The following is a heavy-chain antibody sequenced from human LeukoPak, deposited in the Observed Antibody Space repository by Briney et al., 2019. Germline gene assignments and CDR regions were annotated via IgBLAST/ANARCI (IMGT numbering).Heavy chain of an antibody. CDR3: ARDFYVRVDGMDV. Sequence: ASVKVSCKASGYAFTSYGISWVRQAPGQGLEWMGWISAYNGNTNYAQKLQGRVTMTTDTSASTAYMELRSLRSDDTAVYYCARDFYVRVDGMDVWGKGTTVTVSS. CDR2: ISAYNGNT. CDR1: GYAFTSYG. V-gene: IGHV1-18*04. J-gene: IGHJ6*04. D-gene: IGHD2-15*01.